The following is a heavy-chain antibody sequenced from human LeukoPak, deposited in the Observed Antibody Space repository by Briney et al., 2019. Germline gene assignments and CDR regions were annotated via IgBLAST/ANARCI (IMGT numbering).Heavy chain of an antibody. CDR2: ISGSGGST. Sequence: GALRLSCAASGFTFSSYAMSWARQAPGKGLEWVSAISGSGGSTYYADSAKGRFTISRDNSKNTLYLQMNSLRAEDTAVYYCAKLGSGSYHRGSDYWGQGTLVTVSS. V-gene: IGHV3-23*01. CDR1: GFTFSSYA. J-gene: IGHJ4*02. D-gene: IGHD1-26*01. CDR3: AKLGSGSYHRGSDY.